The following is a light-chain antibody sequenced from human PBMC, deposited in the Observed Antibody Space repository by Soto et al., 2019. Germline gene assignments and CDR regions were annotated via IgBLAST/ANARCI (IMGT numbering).Light chain of an antibody. Sequence: QSALTQPASVSGSPGQSITISCTGTSSDVGGYKYVSWYQQHPGKAPKLMIYEVGYRPSGVSDRFSGSKSGNTASLTISGLQTEDEADYYCTSYTSSSTLVFGTGTKVTVL. CDR2: EVG. J-gene: IGLJ1*01. V-gene: IGLV2-14*01. CDR3: TSYTSSSTLV. CDR1: SSDVGGYKY.